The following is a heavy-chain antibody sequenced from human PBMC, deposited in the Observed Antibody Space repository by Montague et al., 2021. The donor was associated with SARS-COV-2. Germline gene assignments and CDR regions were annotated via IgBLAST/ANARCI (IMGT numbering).Heavy chain of an antibody. Sequence: SETLSLTCTVSGGSISHYYWSWIRHPPGRGLEWIGYIYYSGSTDYSPSLKSRVTISIDTSKNQLPLKVTSVTAADTAVYYCVRGGGYNNYGLDVWGQGTTVTVSS. J-gene: IGHJ6*02. CDR3: VRGGGYNNYGLDV. V-gene: IGHV4-59*01. D-gene: IGHD3-22*01. CDR2: IYYSGST. CDR1: GGSISHYY.